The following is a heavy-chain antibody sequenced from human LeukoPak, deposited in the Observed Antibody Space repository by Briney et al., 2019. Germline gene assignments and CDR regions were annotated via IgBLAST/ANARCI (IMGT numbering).Heavy chain of an antibody. Sequence: ASVKVSCKASGYTFTSYGISWVRQAPGQGLEWMGWISAYNGNTNCAQKLQGRVTMTTDTSTSTAYMELRSLRSDDTAMYYCARVPDFPYYYYGMDVWGQGTTVTVSS. V-gene: IGHV1-18*01. CDR3: ARVPDFPYYYYGMDV. CDR1: GYTFTSYG. J-gene: IGHJ6*02. D-gene: IGHD1-14*01. CDR2: ISAYNGNT.